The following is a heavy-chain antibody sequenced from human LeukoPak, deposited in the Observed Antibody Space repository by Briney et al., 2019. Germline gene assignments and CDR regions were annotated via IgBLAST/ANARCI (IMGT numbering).Heavy chain of an antibody. D-gene: IGHD3-10*01. CDR3: ARDRFRGVQMVVAAFDI. Sequence: GGSLRLSCAASGFTFSSYSMNWVRQAPGKGLEWVSSISSSSSYIYYADSVKGRFTISRDNAKNSLYLQMNSLRAEDTAVYYCARDRFRGVQMVVAAFDIWGQGTMVTVSS. CDR2: ISSSSSYI. V-gene: IGHV3-21*01. J-gene: IGHJ3*02. CDR1: GFTFSSYS.